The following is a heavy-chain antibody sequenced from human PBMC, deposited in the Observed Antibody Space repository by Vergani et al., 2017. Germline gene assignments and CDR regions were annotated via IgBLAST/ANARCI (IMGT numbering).Heavy chain of an antibody. CDR3: XRGRGYSFGYSDY. Sequence: EVQLVESGGGLVPPGRSLRLSCAASGFSFGDYAMTWVRQAPGKGLEWVAFIRNKAYGGTTEYAASVKGRFTISRDDSKRLAYMQLSGLKTGDTAVYFCXRGRGYSFGYSDYWGQGTLVTVSS. CDR2: IRNKAYGGTT. V-gene: IGHV3-49*04. D-gene: IGHD5-18*01. CDR1: GFSFGDYA. J-gene: IGHJ4*02.